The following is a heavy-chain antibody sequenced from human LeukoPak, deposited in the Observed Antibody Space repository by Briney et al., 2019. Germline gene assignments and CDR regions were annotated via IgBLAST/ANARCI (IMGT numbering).Heavy chain of an antibody. CDR3: AAVRYCSGGSCYNAFDI. D-gene: IGHD2-15*01. J-gene: IGHJ3*02. Sequence: ASVKVSCKASGYTFTGYYMHWVRQAPGQGLERMGWINPNSGGTNYAQKFQGRVTMTRDTSISTAYMELSRLRSDDTAVYYCAAVRYCSGGSCYNAFDIWGQGTMVTVSS. CDR1: GYTFTGYY. CDR2: INPNSGGT. V-gene: IGHV1-2*02.